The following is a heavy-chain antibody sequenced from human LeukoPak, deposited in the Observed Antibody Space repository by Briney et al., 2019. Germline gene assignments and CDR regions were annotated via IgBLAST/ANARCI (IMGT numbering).Heavy chain of an antibody. CDR1: GLTFSSYS. CDR3: AKGKVSRSYLYYFDY. Sequence: GGSLRLSCAASGLTFSSYSMNWVRQAPGKGLEWVSSISSSSSYIYYADSVKGRFTISRDNTKNSLYLQMNSLRAEDTAVYYCAKGKVSRSYLYYFDYWGQGTLVTVSS. D-gene: IGHD1-26*01. V-gene: IGHV3-21*04. CDR2: ISSSSSYI. J-gene: IGHJ4*02.